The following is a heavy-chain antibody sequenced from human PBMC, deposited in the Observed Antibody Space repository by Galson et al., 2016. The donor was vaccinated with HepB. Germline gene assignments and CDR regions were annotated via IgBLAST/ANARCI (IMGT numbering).Heavy chain of an antibody. CDR2: IYYSGST. CDR3: ATSLPVLVS. Sequence: SETLSLTCTVSGGSVSSGGYYCNWIRQPPGKGLEWIGYIYYSGSTNYNPSLKSRVAISVDTSKNQFSLKLSSVTAADTAVYFCATSLPVLVSWGQGTLVTVSS. D-gene: IGHD3-3*02. CDR1: GGSVSSGGYY. J-gene: IGHJ5*02. V-gene: IGHV4-61*08.